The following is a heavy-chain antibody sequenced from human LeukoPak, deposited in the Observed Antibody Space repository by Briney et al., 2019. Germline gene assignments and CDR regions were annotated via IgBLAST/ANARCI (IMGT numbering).Heavy chain of an antibody. V-gene: IGHV1-2*04. D-gene: IGHD1-26*01. CDR3: ARDREGAASY. Sequence: ASVKVSCKASGYTFTGYYMHWVRQAPGQGLEWMGWINPNSGGTNYAQKFQGWVTMTSDTSISTAYMELSRLRSDDTAVYYCARDREGAASYWGQGTLVTVSS. CDR2: INPNSGGT. CDR1: GYTFTGYY. J-gene: IGHJ4*02.